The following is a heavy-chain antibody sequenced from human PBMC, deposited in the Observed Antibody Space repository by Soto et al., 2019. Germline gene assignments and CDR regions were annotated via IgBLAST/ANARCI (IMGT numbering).Heavy chain of an antibody. J-gene: IGHJ4*02. D-gene: IGHD1-26*01. CDR1: NFSISSGYH. V-gene: IGHV4-38-2*01. CDR3: ARTHSGSYYSVFNY. Sequence: SETLSLTCVVSNFSISSGYHWGWIRQSPGKGLEWIASIYRSGTTSYNPSLKSRVTISVDPSKNQFSLMLTAVTAADTAVYYCARTHSGSYYSVFNYWGRGSQVTVSS. CDR2: IYRSGTT.